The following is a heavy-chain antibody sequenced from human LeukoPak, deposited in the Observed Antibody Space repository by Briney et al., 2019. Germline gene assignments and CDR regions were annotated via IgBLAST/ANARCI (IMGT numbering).Heavy chain of an antibody. V-gene: IGHV4-39*07. Sequence: SETLSLTCTVSGGSISSSSYYWGWIRQPPGKGLEWIGSIYYSGSTYYNPSLKSRVTISVDTSKNQFSLKLSSVTAADTAVYYCARCRYFDWLTGYGFDYWGQGTLVTVSS. CDR2: IYYSGST. D-gene: IGHD3-9*01. CDR1: GGSISSSSYY. J-gene: IGHJ4*02. CDR3: ARCRYFDWLTGYGFDY.